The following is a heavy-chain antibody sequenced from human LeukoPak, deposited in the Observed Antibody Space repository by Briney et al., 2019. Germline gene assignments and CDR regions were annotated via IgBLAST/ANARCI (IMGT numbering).Heavy chain of an antibody. J-gene: IGHJ4*02. CDR2: IIPIFGTA. CDR1: GGTFSSYA. D-gene: IGHD2-15*01. V-gene: IGHV1-69*06. Sequence: SVKVSCKASGGTFSSYAISWVRQAPGQALEWMGGIIPIFGTANYAQKFQGRVTITADKSTSTAYMELSSLRSEDTAVYYCARHADCSGGSCYFPHLVYWGQGTLVTVSS. CDR3: ARHADCSGGSCYFPHLVY.